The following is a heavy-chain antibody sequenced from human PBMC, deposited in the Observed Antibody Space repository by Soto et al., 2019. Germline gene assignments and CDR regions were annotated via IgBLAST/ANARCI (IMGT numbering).Heavy chain of an antibody. D-gene: IGHD2-2*01. CDR3: ARDIVVVPAARDNWFNP. CDR1: GGSISSGDYY. CDR2: IYYSGST. V-gene: IGHV4-30-4*01. J-gene: IGHJ5*02. Sequence: SETLSLTCTVSGGSISSGDYYWSWIRQPPGKGLEWIGYIYYSGSTYYNPSLRSRVTISVDTSKNQFSLKLSSVTAADTAVYYCARDIVVVPAARDNWFNPWGQGTLVTVSS.